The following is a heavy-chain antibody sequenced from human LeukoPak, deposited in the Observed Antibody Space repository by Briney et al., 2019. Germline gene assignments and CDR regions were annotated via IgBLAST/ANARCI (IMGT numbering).Heavy chain of an antibody. V-gene: IGHV7-4-1*02. CDR1: GYTFTRYA. Sequence: RASVKVSCKASGYTFTRYAMNWVRQAPGQGLEWMGWINTNTGNPTYAQGFTGRFVFSLDTSVSTAYLQISSLKAEDTAVYYCATDGDYVRYYYYYYGMDVWGQGTTVTVSS. J-gene: IGHJ6*02. CDR2: INTNTGNP. CDR3: ATDGDYVRYYYYYYGMDV. D-gene: IGHD4-17*01.